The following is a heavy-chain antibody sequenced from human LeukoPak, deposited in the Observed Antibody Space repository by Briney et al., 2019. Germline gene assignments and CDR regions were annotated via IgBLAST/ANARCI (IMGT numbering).Heavy chain of an antibody. CDR2: ISGSDTST. CDR3: AKNLYDFWSGYYWGIDY. D-gene: IGHD3-3*01. Sequence: SCKASGYTVTSYYMHWVRQAPGKGLEWVSAISGSDTSTYYADSVKGRFTISRDNSKDTLYLQMNSLRAEDTAVYYCAKNLYDFWSGYYWGIDYWGQGTLVTVSS. V-gene: IGHV3-23*01. J-gene: IGHJ4*02. CDR1: GYTVTSYY.